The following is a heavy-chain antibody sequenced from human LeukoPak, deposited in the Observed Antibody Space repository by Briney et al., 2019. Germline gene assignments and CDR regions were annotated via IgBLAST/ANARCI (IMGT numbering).Heavy chain of an antibody. Sequence: GASVKVSCKASGYTFNHYAISWVRQAPGQGLEWMGIINPSGGSTSYAQKFQGRVTMTRDTSTSTVYMELSSLRSEDTAVYYCASNLNSSGWYFYSYYYGMDVWGQGTTVTVSS. V-gene: IGHV1-46*02. CDR3: ASNLNSSGWYFYSYYYGMDV. D-gene: IGHD6-19*01. CDR2: INPSGGST. J-gene: IGHJ6*02. CDR1: GYTFNHYA.